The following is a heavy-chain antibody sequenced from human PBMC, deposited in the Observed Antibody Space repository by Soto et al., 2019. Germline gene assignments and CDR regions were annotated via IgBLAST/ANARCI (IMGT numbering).Heavy chain of an antibody. CDR3: AKDQGYCSSTSCYGLDAFDI. CDR2: ISGSGGST. CDR1: GFTFSSYA. Sequence: GGSLRLSCAASGFTFSSYAMSWVRQAPGKGLEWVSAISGSGGSTYYADSVKGRFTISRDNSKNTLYLQMNSLRAEDTAVYYCAKDQGYCSSTSCYGLDAFDIWGQGTMVTVSS. J-gene: IGHJ3*02. V-gene: IGHV3-23*01. D-gene: IGHD2-2*01.